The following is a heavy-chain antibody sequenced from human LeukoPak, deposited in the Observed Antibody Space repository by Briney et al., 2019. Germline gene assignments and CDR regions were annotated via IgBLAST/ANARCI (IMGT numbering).Heavy chain of an antibody. Sequence: PGGSLRLSCAASGFKFSSYEMNWVRQAPGKGRERVSFISSSGNTKYYADSVKGRFTISRDDAKNSLYLQMNSLRAEDTAVYYCAREYGSGSYYMGPEFWGQGTLVTVSS. D-gene: IGHD3-10*01. V-gene: IGHV3-48*03. CDR1: GFKFSSYE. J-gene: IGHJ4*02. CDR3: AREYGSGSYYMGPEF. CDR2: ISSSGNTK.